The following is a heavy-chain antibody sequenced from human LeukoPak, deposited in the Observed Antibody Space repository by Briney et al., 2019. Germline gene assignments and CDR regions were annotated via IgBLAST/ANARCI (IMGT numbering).Heavy chain of an antibody. V-gene: IGHV1-18*01. CDR1: GYTFTSYG. Sequence: ASVKVSCKASGYTFTSYGISWVRQAPGQGLEWMGWISAYNGNTNYAQKLQGRVTMTTDTSASTAYMELSSLTSEDTAIYFCARDLIVYGSGSYFDYWGQGTLVTVSS. J-gene: IGHJ4*02. CDR3: ARDLIVYGSGSYFDY. D-gene: IGHD3-10*01. CDR2: ISAYNGNT.